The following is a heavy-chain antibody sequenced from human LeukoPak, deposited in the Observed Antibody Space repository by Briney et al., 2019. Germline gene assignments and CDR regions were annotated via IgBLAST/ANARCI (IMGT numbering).Heavy chain of an antibody. J-gene: IGHJ5*02. D-gene: IGHD2-2*01. CDR1: GYTFTGYY. V-gene: IGHV1-2*02. CDR3: ARQDCSSTSCYRGAFDP. Sequence: ASVKVSCKASGYTFTGYYMHWVRQAPGQGLEWMGWINPNSGGTNYAQKFQGRVPMTRDTSISTAYMELSRLRSDDTAVYYCARQDCSSTSCYRGAFDPWGQGTLVTVSS. CDR2: INPNSGGT.